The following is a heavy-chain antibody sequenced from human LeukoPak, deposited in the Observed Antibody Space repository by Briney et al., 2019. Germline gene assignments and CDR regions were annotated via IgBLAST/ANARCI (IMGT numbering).Heavy chain of an antibody. V-gene: IGHV3-23*01. CDR3: AKGGTVTTYDY. CDR1: GFTFSPYT. D-gene: IGHD4-11*01. Sequence: GGSLRLSCAASGFTFSPYTMVWVRQAPGKGLEWVSAISGSGGSTYYADSVKGRFTISRDNYKNTLYLQMNSLRGEDTAVYYCAKGGTVTTYDYWGQGTLVTVSS. CDR2: ISGSGGST. J-gene: IGHJ4*02.